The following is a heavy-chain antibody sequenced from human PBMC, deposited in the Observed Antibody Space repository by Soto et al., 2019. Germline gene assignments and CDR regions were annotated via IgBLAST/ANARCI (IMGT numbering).Heavy chain of an antibody. V-gene: IGHV4-59*01. Sequence: SETLSLTCTVSGGSISDYHWSWIRQPPGTRLDWIGHIYDSGRTYYSPSLKSRVTISVDTSKNQFSLKLSSLTAADTAVYYCARGSRWLDYWGQGTLVTVSS. D-gene: IGHD6-13*01. J-gene: IGHJ4*02. CDR1: GGSISDYH. CDR2: IYDSGRT. CDR3: ARGSRWLDY.